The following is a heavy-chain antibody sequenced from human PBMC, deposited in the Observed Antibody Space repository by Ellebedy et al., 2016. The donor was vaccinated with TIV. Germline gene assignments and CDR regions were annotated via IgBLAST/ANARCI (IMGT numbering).Heavy chain of an antibody. CDR3: ARDKRESGFGV. J-gene: IGHJ4*02. V-gene: IGHV3-21*01. CDR2: ISTLSSHI. CDR1: GLTFTDYA. D-gene: IGHD3-22*01. Sequence: PGGSLTLSCAPSGLTFTDYATNWARQPPGNGREWVPSISTLSSHIFQADSVKGRFTISRADAQNSLYLQMNSLTAEDTALYYCARDKRESGFGVWGQGTLVTVSS.